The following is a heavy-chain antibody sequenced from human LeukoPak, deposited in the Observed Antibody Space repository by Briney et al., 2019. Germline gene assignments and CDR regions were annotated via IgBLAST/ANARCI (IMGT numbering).Heavy chain of an antibody. CDR3: ARAGADGTYYYMDV. J-gene: IGHJ6*03. CDR2: IIPIFGTA. D-gene: IGHD6-13*01. Sequence: SVRVSCKASGGTFSSYAISWVRQAPGQGLEWMGGIIPIFGTANYAQKFQGRVTITTDESTSTAYMELSSLKTEDTAVYYGARAGADGTYYYMDVWGKGTTVTVSS. CDR1: GGTFSSYA. V-gene: IGHV1-69*05.